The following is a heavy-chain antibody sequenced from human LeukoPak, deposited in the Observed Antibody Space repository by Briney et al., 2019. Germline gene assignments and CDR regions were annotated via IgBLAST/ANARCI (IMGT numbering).Heavy chain of an antibody. CDR1: GGSISSYY. Sequence: PSETLSLTCTVSGGSISSYYWSWIRQPPGKGLEWIGYIYYSGSTKYNPSLKSRVTISVDTSKNQFSLKLSSVTAADTAVYYCARVPPGTSHFDYWGQGTLVTVSS. J-gene: IGHJ4*02. V-gene: IGHV4-59*01. D-gene: IGHD1-7*01. CDR2: IYYSGST. CDR3: ARVPPGTSHFDY.